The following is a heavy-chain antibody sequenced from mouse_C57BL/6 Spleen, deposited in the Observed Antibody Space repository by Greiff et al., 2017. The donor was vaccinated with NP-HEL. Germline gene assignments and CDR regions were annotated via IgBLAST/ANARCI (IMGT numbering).Heavy chain of an antibody. J-gene: IGHJ4*01. CDR1: GYTFTSYD. V-gene: IGHV1-85*01. CDR3: AIFDYDGAYYYAMDY. Sequence: QVQLQQSGPELVKPGASVKLSCKASGYTFTSYDINWVKQRPGQGLEWIGWIYPRDGSTKYNEKFKGKATLTVDTSSSTAYMELHSLTSEDSAVYFCAIFDYDGAYYYAMDYWGQGTSVTVSS. CDR2: IYPRDGST. D-gene: IGHD2-4*01.